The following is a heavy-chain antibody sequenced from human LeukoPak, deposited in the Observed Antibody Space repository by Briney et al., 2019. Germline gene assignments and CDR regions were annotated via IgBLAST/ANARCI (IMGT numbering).Heavy chain of an antibody. J-gene: IGHJ4*02. CDR2: INPNSGGT. D-gene: IGHD2-2*01. CDR1: GYTFTGYY. Sequence: ASVKVSCKASGYTFTGYYMHWVRQAPGQGLGWMGWINPNSGGTNYAQKFQGRVTMTRDTSISTAYMELSRLRSDDTAVYYCARAVGLVVPAAILYWGQGTLVTVSS. V-gene: IGHV1-2*02. CDR3: ARAVGLVVPAAILY.